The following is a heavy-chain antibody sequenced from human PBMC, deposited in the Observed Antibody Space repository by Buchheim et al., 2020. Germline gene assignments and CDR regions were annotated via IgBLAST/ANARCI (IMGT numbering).Heavy chain of an antibody. CDR2: VSGRGGRT. V-gene: IGHV3-23*01. D-gene: IGHD1-26*01. J-gene: IGHJ4*02. CDR1: GFTFSSYA. CDR3: AKDWGGKVGLSYFDS. Sequence: EVQLLDSGGGLVQPGGSLRLSCAASGFTFSSYAMSWVRQAPGKGLEWVSAVSGRGGRTYYADSVKGRFTISRDNSKTTLYLHMNSLRAEDTAVYYCAKDWGGKVGLSYFDSWGQGTL.